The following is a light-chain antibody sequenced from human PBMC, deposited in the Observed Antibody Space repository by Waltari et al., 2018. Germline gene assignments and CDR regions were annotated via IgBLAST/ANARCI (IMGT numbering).Light chain of an antibody. Sequence: DIVMTQSPLSLPVTPGEPASISCRSSRSLLHSNGYNYLDWYLQKPGQSPQLLISLGSNRASGVPDRFSGSGSGTDFTLKISRVEAEDVGIYYCLQATQFRTFGQGTKVEIK. CDR1: RSLLHSNGYNY. CDR3: LQATQFRT. J-gene: IGKJ1*01. CDR2: LGS. V-gene: IGKV2-28*01.